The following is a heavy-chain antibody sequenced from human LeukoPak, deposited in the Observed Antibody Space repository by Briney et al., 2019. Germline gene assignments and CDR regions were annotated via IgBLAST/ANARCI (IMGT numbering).Heavy chain of an antibody. CDR2: INSDGSST. CDR1: GFTFSSYY. CDR3: ARDRVVAAAGFDY. D-gene: IGHD6-13*01. Sequence: GGSLRLSCAASGFTFSSYYMHWVRQAPGQGLVWVSRINSDGSSTSYAESVKGRFTISRDNAKNTLYLQMNSLRAEDTAVYYCARDRVVAAAGFDYWGQGTLVTVSS. J-gene: IGHJ4*02. V-gene: IGHV3-74*01.